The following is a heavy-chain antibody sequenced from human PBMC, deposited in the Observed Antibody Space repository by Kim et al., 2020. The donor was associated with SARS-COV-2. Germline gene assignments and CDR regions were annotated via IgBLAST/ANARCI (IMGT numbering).Heavy chain of an antibody. V-gene: IGHV5-51*01. D-gene: IGHD3-10*01. CDR3: ARPGGDGSGSYSDY. Sequence: SPSFQGQVTISADKSISTAYLQWSSLKASDTAMYYCARPGGDGSGSYSDYWGQGTLVTVSS. J-gene: IGHJ4*02.